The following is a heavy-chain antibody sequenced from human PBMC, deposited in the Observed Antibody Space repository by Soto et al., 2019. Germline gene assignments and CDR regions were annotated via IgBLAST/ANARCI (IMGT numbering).Heavy chain of an antibody. CDR3: AREGYCSSTSCFDY. V-gene: IGHV1-18*01. Sequence: ASVKVSCKASGYTFPNYGITWVRQAPGQGLEWMGWISAYKTNIKYAQKFQGRVTLTRDTSASTAYMELRSLRSADTAVYYCAREGYCSSTSCFDYWGQGTLVTVSS. CDR1: GYTFPNYG. D-gene: IGHD2-2*01. J-gene: IGHJ4*02. CDR2: ISAYKTNI.